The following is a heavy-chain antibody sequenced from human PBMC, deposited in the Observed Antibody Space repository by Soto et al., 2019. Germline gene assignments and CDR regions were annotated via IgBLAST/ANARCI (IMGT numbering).Heavy chain of an antibody. CDR3: VKDESINWYSGHFRH. J-gene: IGHJ1*01. CDR1: GFTFDDYA. V-gene: IGHV3-9*01. D-gene: IGHD6-13*01. CDR2: INWNSGSM. Sequence: PGGSLRLSCAASGFTFDDYAMHWVRQAPGKGLEWVSGINWNSGSMGYGDSVKGRFAISRDNAKNSLHLQMNSLSAEDTAFYYCVKDESINWYSGHFRHWGQGTLVTVSS.